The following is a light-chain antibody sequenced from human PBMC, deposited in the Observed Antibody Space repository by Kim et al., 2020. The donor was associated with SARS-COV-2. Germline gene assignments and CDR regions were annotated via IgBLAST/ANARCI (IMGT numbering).Light chain of an antibody. CDR3: QQYNNWLYT. J-gene: IGKJ2*01. V-gene: IGKV3-15*01. CDR2: AAS. Sequence: EIMMTQSPATLSVSPGESVTLSCRASQSVSTNLAWYQQKPGQGPRLLIYAASARATDIPARFTGSGSGTDFTLTISSLQSEDFAVYYCQQYNNWLYTFGQGTKVDIK. CDR1: QSVSTN.